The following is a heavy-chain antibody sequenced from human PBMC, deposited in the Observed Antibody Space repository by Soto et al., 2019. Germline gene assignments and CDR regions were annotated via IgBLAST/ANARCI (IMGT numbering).Heavy chain of an antibody. D-gene: IGHD6-19*01. CDR3: ARDGMHSSGWQEAYFYYYYGMDV. V-gene: IGHV1-8*01. CDR2: MNPNSGNT. Sequence: ASVKVSCKASGYTFTSYDINWVRQATGQGFEYLGWMNPNSGNTGYVKKFQGRVTMTRDTSMSTAYMELSSLRSEDTAVYYCARDGMHSSGWQEAYFYYYYGMDVWGQGTTVTVSS. J-gene: IGHJ6*02. CDR1: GYTFTSYD.